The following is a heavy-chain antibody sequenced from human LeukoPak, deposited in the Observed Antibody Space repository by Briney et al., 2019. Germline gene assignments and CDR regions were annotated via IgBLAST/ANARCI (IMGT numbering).Heavy chain of an antibody. CDR3: VPRKEWSCYMDV. J-gene: IGHJ6*03. Sequence: GGSLRLSCAASGFTFSGSAMHWVRQASGKGLEWVGRIRSKANSYATAYAASAKGRFTISRDDSKNTAYLQMNSLKTEDTAVYYCVPRKEWSCYMDVWGKGTTVTVSS. V-gene: IGHV3-73*01. D-gene: IGHD3-3*01. CDR1: GFTFSGSA. CDR2: IRSKANSYAT.